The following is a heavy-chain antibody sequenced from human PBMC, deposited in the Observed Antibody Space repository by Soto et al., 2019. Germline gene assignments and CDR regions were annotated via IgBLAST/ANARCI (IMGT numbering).Heavy chain of an antibody. Sequence: QVHLVQSGAEVKKPGASVKVSCKGSGYTFTSYGITWVRQTPGQGLEWMGWISAHNGNTNYAQKLQGRVTVTRDTSTSTAYMELRSLRSDDTAVYYCTRGRYGDYWGQGALVTVSS. CDR1: GYTFTSYG. J-gene: IGHJ4*02. D-gene: IGHD1-1*01. CDR2: ISAHNGNT. CDR3: TRGRYGDY. V-gene: IGHV1-18*01.